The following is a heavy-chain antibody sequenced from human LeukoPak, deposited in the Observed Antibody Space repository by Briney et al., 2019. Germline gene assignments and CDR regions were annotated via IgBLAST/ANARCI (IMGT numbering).Heavy chain of an antibody. CDR3: ASLGYCSSTSCYKP. CDR1: GFTFSSYW. D-gene: IGHD2-2*02. V-gene: IGHV3-7*03. J-gene: IGHJ5*02. CDR2: IKQDGSEK. Sequence: GGSLRLSCAASGFTFSSYWMSWVRQAPGKGLEWVANIKQDGSEKYYVDSVKGRFTISRDNAKNSLYLQMNSLRAEDTAVYYCASLGYCSSTSCYKPWGQGTLVTVSS.